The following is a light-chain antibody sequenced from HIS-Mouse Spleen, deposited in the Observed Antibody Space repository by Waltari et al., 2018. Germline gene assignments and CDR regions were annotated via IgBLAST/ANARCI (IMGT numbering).Light chain of an antibody. Sequence: QSALTQPASVSGSPGQSITISCTGTSSDFGSYNLVSWYQQHPGKAPKLMIYEGSKRPSGVSNRFSGSESGNTASLTISGLQAEDEADYYCCSYAGSSTLVFGGGTKLTVL. J-gene: IGLJ2*01. V-gene: IGLV2-23*01. CDR3: CSYAGSSTLV. CDR1: SSDFGSYNL. CDR2: EGS.